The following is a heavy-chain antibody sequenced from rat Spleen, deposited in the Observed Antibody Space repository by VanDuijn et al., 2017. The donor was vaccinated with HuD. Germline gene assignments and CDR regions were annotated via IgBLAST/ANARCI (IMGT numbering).Heavy chain of an antibody. J-gene: IGHJ2*01. V-gene: IGHV5S23*01. D-gene: IGHD2-5*01. Sequence: EVQLVESGGGLVQPGRSLKLSCAASGFTFTNYYMAWVRQAPTKGLEWVASITNSGGSTYFRDSVKGRFTISRDDERSTLYLQMDSPTSEDTATYYCSRGGYFRHWGQGVMVTVSS. CDR2: ITNSGGST. CDR1: GFTFTNYY. CDR3: SRGGYFRH.